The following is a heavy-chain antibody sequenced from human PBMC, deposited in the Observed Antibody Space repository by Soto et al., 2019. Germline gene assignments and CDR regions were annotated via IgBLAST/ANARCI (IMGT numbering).Heavy chain of an antibody. CDR2: IIPIFGTA. J-gene: IGHJ6*02. Sequence: SVKLSCKASGGTFSSYAISWVRQAPGQGLEWMGGIIPIFGTANYAQKFQGRVTITADESTSTAYMELSSLRSEDTAVYYCARGGAVAFHKVVDYYYYGMDVWGQGTTVTVSS. CDR3: ARGGAVAFHKVVDYYYYGMDV. CDR1: GGTFSSYA. V-gene: IGHV1-69*13. D-gene: IGHD6-19*01.